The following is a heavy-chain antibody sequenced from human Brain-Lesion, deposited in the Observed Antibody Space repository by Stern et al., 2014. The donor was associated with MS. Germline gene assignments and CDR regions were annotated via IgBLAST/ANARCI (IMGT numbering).Heavy chain of an antibody. CDR3: ATYYYDSTGYNDF. D-gene: IGHD3-22*01. CDR1: GYTFTGYY. V-gene: IGHV1-2*04. J-gene: IGHJ4*02. Sequence: QVQLVQSGAEVKKPGASGKVSCKASGYTFTGYYMHWVPQAPGQGLEWMGWINPKSGGTNYAQKFQGWVTMTRDTSINTAYMELSRLRSDDTAVYYCATYYYDSTGYNDFWGQGTLGTVSS. CDR2: INPKSGGT.